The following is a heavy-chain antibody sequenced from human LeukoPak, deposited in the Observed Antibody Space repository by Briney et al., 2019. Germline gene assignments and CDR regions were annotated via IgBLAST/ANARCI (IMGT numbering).Heavy chain of an antibody. D-gene: IGHD5/OR15-5a*01. V-gene: IGHV3-23*01. CDR3: AKGGLSRAGLDF. CDR2: ISDRDHNT. Sequence: PGGSLTLSCAPSGFTFSSYAMTWVRQPPGKWREWVSSISDRDHNTYYADSVKGRFTISRDNYKNTLYLQMNSLRAEDTAVYYCAKGGLSRAGLDFWGQGTLVTVSS. J-gene: IGHJ4*02. CDR1: GFTFSSYA.